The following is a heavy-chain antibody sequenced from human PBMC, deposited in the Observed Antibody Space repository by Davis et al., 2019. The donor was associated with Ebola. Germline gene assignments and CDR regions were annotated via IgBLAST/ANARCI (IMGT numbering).Heavy chain of an antibody. J-gene: IGHJ4*02. D-gene: IGHD2-2*01. CDR2: IYYTGSA. CDR3: AKFLAQSVHCSSTSCFTQRYFYFDS. CDR1: GGSISSYY. Sequence: SETLSLTCTVSGGSISSYYWSWIRQPPGKGLEWIGYIYYTGSAYYHPSLKSRVSMSVDTSRSQFSLKLTSVTAADTAVYYCAKFLAQSVHCSSTSCFTQRYFYFDSWGQGTLVTVSS. V-gene: IGHV4-59*06.